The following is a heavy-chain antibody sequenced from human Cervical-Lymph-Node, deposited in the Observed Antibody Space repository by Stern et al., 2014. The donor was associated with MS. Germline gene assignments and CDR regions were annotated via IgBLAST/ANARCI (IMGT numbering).Heavy chain of an antibody. J-gene: IGHJ4*02. V-gene: IGHV1-58*02. CDR2: IVVASGKA. CDR1: RFSFTGSA. CDR3: ASGPAXXPLY. Sequence: QLGQSGPEVKKPGASVKVSCKASRFSFTGSAIQWVRQARGQRLEWVECIVVASGKAGYRQNFQKRVTITGDRTTNTAYMELTSLTFEDTAVYYCASGPAXXPLYWGQGTLVTVSS.